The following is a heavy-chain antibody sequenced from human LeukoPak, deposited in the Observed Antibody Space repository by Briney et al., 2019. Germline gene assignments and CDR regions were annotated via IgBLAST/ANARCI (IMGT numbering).Heavy chain of an antibody. CDR2: IYYSGST. D-gene: IGHD3-22*01. CDR3: ARLHYYDSSGPDDY. J-gene: IGHJ4*02. Sequence: SETLSLTCTVSGGSISSYYWGWIRQPPGKGLEWIGYIYYSGSTNYNPSLKSRVTISVDTSKNQFSLKLSSVTAADTAVYYCARLHYYDSSGPDDYWGQGTLVTVSS. V-gene: IGHV4-59*12. CDR1: GGSISSYY.